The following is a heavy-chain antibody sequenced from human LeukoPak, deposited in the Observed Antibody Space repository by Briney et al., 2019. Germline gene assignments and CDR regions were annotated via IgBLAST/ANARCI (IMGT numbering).Heavy chain of an antibody. CDR1: GFTFSSYE. D-gene: IGHD3-22*01. CDR3: AREGYDSSGYYY. CDR2: ISSSGSTI. Sequence: PGGSLRLSCAASGFTFSSYEMNWVRQAPGKGLEWVSYISSSGSTIYYADSVKGRFTISRDNAKNSLYLQMNCLRAEDTAVYYCAREGYDSSGYYYWGQGTLVTVSS. V-gene: IGHV3-48*03. J-gene: IGHJ4*02.